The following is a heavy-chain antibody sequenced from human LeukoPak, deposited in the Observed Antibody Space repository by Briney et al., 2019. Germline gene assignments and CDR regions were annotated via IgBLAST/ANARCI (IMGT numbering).Heavy chain of an antibody. D-gene: IGHD3-3*01. CDR2: VDPEDGET. Sequence: ASVKISRKVSGYTFTDYYMHWVQQAPGKGLEWMGLVDPEDGETIYAEKFQGRVTITADTSTDTAYMELSSLRSEDTAVYYCATGLRFYYYMDVWGKGTTVTVSS. CDR3: ATGLRFYYYMDV. CDR1: GYTFTDYY. V-gene: IGHV1-69-2*01. J-gene: IGHJ6*03.